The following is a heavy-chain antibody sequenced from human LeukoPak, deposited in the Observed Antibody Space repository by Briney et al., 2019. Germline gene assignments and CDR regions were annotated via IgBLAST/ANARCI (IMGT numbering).Heavy chain of an antibody. CDR2: ISYDGSNK. V-gene: IGHV3-30-3*01. CDR3: ARDPYSSSWYPYYYYGMDV. Sequence: GGSLRLSCAGSGFTFSSYAMHWVRQAPGKGLEWVAVISYDGSNKYYADSVKGRFTISRDNSKNTLYLQMNSLRAEDTAVYYCARDPYSSSWYPYYYYGMDVWGQGTTVTVSS. D-gene: IGHD6-13*01. J-gene: IGHJ6*02. CDR1: GFTFSSYA.